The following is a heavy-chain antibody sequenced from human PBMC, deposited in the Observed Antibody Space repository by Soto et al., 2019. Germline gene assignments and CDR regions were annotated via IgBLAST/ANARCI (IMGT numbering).Heavy chain of an antibody. CDR2: ISAYNGNT. Sequence: QVQLVQSGAEVKKPGASVKVSCKASGYTFTSYGISWVRQAPGQGLEWMGWISAYNGNTHYAQKFQSRVTMTTDTSTSTAYMELRSLRSDDTAVYYCARDPAAMVTYYYYGMDVWGQGTTVTVSS. J-gene: IGHJ6*02. CDR3: ARDPAAMVTYYYYGMDV. D-gene: IGHD5-18*01. CDR1: GYTFTSYG. V-gene: IGHV1-18*04.